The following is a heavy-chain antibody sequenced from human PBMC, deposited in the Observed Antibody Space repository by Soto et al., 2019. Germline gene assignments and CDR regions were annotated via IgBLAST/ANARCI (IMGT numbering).Heavy chain of an antibody. CDR3: ARDRGYYGDYRDYYYYGMDV. CDR1: GGSISSYY. V-gene: IGHV4-59*01. Sequence: PSETLSLTCTVSGGSISSYYWSWIRQPPGKGLGWIGYIYYSGSTNYNPSLKSRVTISVDTSKNQFSLKLSSVTAADTAVYYCARDRGYYGDYRDYYYYGMDVWGQGTTVTVSS. J-gene: IGHJ6*02. D-gene: IGHD4-17*01. CDR2: IYYSGST.